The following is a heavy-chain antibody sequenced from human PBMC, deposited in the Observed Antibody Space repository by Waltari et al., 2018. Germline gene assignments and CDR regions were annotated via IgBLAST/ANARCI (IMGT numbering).Heavy chain of an antibody. J-gene: IGHJ5*02. D-gene: IGHD1-26*01. Sequence: QVQLQESGPGLVKPSETLSLTCTVSGGSISGYYWNWIRQPAGKGLEGIGRVYTSGSTNYKPPLKSRVTMSVDTSKNQVSLKLRAVTAADTAVYFCAREIDRGPGRWFDPWGQGTLVTVSS. V-gene: IGHV4-4*07. CDR2: VYTSGST. CDR3: AREIDRGPGRWFDP. CDR1: GGSISGYY.